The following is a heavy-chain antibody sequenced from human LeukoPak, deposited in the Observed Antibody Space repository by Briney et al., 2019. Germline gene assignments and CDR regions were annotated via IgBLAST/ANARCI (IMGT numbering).Heavy chain of an antibody. J-gene: IGHJ4*02. Sequence: PSETLSLTCTVSGGSISSYYWSWIRQPPGKGLEWIGYIYYSGSTNYNPSLKSRVTISVDTSKNQFSLKLSSVTAADTAAYYCARCPAIGPYYFDYWGQGALVTVSS. CDR3: ARCPAIGPYYFDY. CDR1: GGSISSYY. CDR2: IYYSGST. V-gene: IGHV4-59*01. D-gene: IGHD6-25*01.